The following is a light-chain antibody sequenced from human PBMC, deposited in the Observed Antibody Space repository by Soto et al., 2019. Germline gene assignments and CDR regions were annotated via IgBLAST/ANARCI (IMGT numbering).Light chain of an antibody. CDR1: QSVSSSY. J-gene: IGKJ1*01. CDR2: GIS. Sequence: EIGLTQSPGTLSLSPGERATLSCRASQSVSSSYLAWYQQKPGQAPRLLIYGISDRATCIPDRFSGSGSGTDFTLSISRLEPEDFAVYYCHQYGSSWTFGQGTKVDI. CDR3: HQYGSSWT. V-gene: IGKV3-20*01.